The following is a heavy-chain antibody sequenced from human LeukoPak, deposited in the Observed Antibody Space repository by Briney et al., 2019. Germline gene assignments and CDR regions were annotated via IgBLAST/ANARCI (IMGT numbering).Heavy chain of an antibody. CDR3: ASGLRGYSYGLGDY. CDR1: GGSISSSSYY. J-gene: IGHJ4*02. Sequence: SETLSLTCTVSGGSISSSSYYWGWIRQPPGKGLEWIGSIYYSGSTYYNPSLKSRVTISIDTSKNQFSLKLSSVTAADTAVYYCASGLRGYSYGLGDYWGQGTLVTVSS. D-gene: IGHD5-18*01. V-gene: IGHV4-39*07. CDR2: IYYSGST.